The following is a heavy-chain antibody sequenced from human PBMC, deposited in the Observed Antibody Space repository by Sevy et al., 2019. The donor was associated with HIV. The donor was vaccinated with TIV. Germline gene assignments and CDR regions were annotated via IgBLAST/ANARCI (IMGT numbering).Heavy chain of an antibody. CDR3: ARDYGAQHFHY. CDR2: IYYSGST. D-gene: IGHD4-17*01. V-gene: IGHV4-59*01. J-gene: IGHJ4*02. CDR1: GGSISSYY. Sequence: SETLSLTCTVSGGSISSYYWSWIRQPPGKGLEWIGYIYYSGSTNYNPSLKSRVTISVDTSKNQFSLKLSSVTAADTAVYYCARDYGAQHFHYWGQGTLVTVSS.